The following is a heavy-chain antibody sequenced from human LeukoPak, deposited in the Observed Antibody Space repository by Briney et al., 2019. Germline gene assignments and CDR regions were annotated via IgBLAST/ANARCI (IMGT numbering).Heavy chain of an antibody. Sequence: AGGSLRLSCAASGFTFSSYEMNWVRQAPGKGLEWVANIKQDGSDKYYVDSVKGRFTISRDNAKNSLYLQMNSLRAEDTAVYYCARMTVYSSSWLAYYMDVWGKGTTVTVSS. V-gene: IGHV3-7*01. D-gene: IGHD6-13*01. CDR3: ARMTVYSSSWLAYYMDV. CDR2: IKQDGSDK. CDR1: GFTFSSYE. J-gene: IGHJ6*03.